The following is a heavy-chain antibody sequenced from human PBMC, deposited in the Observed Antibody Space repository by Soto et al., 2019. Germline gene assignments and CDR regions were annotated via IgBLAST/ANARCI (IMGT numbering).Heavy chain of an antibody. CDR1: GGSISSGGYY. CDR2: IYYSGST. D-gene: IGHD3-10*01. CDR3: ARDQGYYGSGRIDGMDV. V-gene: IGHV4-31*03. Sequence: LSLTCTVSGGSISSGGYYWSWIRQHPGKGLEWIGYIYYSGSTYYNPSLKSRVTISVDTSKNQFSLKLSSVTAADTAVYYCARDQGYYGSGRIDGMDVWGQGTTVTVSS. J-gene: IGHJ6*02.